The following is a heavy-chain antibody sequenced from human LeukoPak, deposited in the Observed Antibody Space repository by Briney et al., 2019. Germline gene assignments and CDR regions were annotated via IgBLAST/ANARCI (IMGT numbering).Heavy chain of an antibody. J-gene: IGHJ6*03. CDR2: INHSGST. V-gene: IGHV4-34*01. D-gene: IGHD2-2*01. CDR1: GGSFSGYY. CDR3: AVVPAATTVSGHYYYMDV. Sequence: PSETLSLTCAVYGGSFSGYYWSWLRQPPGKGLEWIGEINHSGSTNYNPSLKSRVTISVDTSKNRFSLKLSSVTAADTAVYYCAVVPAATTVSGHYYYMDVWGKGTTVTVSS.